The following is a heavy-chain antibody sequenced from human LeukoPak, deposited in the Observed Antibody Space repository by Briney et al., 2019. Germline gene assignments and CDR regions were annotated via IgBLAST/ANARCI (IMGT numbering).Heavy chain of an antibody. D-gene: IGHD2-21*01. V-gene: IGHV1-46*01. CDR3: ARAGDSPSP. CDR1: GYTFSSHY. J-gene: IGHJ5*02. CDR2: INPSGGST. Sequence: ASVKVSCKASGYTFSSHYMQWVRQAPGQGFEWMGIINPSGGSTSYAQKFQGRVTITADESTSTAYMELSSLRSEDTAVYYCARAGDSPSPWGQGTLVTVSS.